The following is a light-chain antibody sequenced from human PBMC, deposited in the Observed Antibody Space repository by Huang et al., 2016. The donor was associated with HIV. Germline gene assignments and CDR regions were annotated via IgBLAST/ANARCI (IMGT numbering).Light chain of an antibody. CDR3: QQYYIAPFT. J-gene: IGKJ2*01. CDR1: QSVFYRANNKNY. CDR2: WAS. Sequence: DIVLTQSPDSLAVSLGERATITCKSRQSVFYRANNKNYLAWFQQRPRLHPRLLLYWASTLEAGFPDRFRGSGSGTDFTLTISRLQADDVAVYYCQQYYIAPFTFGQGTKLEI. V-gene: IGKV4-1*01.